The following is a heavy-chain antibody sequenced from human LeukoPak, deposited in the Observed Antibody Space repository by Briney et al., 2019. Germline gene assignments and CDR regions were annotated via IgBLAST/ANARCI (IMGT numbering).Heavy chain of an antibody. Sequence: GGSLRLSCAASGFTFSSYGMHWVRQAPGKGLEWVAVIWYDGSNKYYADSVKGRFTISRDNSKNTLYLQMNSLRAEDTAVYYCARDYGDQPFDYWSQGTLVTVSS. CDR1: GFTFSSYG. J-gene: IGHJ4*02. CDR2: IWYDGSNK. V-gene: IGHV3-33*01. D-gene: IGHD4-17*01. CDR3: ARDYGDQPFDY.